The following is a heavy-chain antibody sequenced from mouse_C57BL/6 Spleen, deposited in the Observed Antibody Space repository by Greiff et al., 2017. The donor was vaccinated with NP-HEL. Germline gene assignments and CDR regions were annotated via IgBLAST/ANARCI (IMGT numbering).Heavy chain of an antibody. Sequence: VQLKESGGGLVKPGGSLKLSCAASGFTFSSYAMSWVRQTPEKRLEWVATISDGGSYTYYPDNVKGRFTISRDNAKNNLYLQMSHLKSEDTAMYYCARELTGSFAYWGQGTLVTVSA. D-gene: IGHD4-1*01. V-gene: IGHV5-4*01. J-gene: IGHJ3*01. CDR1: GFTFSSYA. CDR3: ARELTGSFAY. CDR2: ISDGGSYT.